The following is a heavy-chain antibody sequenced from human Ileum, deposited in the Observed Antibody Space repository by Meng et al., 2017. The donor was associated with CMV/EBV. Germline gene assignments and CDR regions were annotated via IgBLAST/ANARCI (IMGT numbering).Heavy chain of an antibody. Sequence: GESLKISCAVSGFTFSNYAMHWVRQPPGKGLEWVAFIRYNGTTKYYTDSVKGRFTISRDSSKNTLYLQMNSLRSEDTAVYYCAKRGDSGNYKLDYWGQGKLVTVSS. D-gene: IGHD1-26*01. CDR3: AKRGDSGNYKLDY. V-gene: IGHV3-30*02. J-gene: IGHJ4*02. CDR2: IRYNGTTK. CDR1: GFTFSNYA.